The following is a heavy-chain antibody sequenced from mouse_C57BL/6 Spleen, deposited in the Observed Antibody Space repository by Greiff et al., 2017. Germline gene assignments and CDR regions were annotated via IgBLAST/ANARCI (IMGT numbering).Heavy chain of an antibody. CDR3: ARSRYGSSYWYFDV. CDR1: GYSFTSYY. J-gene: IGHJ1*03. CDR2: IYPGSGNT. D-gene: IGHD1-1*01. Sequence: QVHVKQSGPELVKPGASVKISCKASGYSFTSYYIHWVKQRPGQGLEWIGWIYPGSGNTKYNEKFKGKATLTADTSSSTAYMQLSSLTSEDSAVYYCARSRYGSSYWYFDVWGTGTTVTVSS. V-gene: IGHV1-66*01.